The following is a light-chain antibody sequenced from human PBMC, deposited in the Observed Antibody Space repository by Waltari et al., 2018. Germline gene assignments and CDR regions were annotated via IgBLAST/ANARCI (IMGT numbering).Light chain of an antibody. V-gene: IGKV1-5*03. CDR2: KAS. J-gene: IGKJ1*01. CDR3: QQSRT. Sequence: DIQMTQSPSTLSASVGDRVTITCRASQSISSWLAWYQQKPGKAPKLLIYKASSLESVVPSRFSGSGSGTEFTLTISSLQPDDFATYYCQQSRTFGQGTKVEIK. CDR1: QSISSW.